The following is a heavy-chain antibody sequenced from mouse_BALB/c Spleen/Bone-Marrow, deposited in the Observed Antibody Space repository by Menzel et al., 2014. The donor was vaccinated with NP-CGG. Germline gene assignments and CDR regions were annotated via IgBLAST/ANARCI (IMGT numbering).Heavy chain of an antibody. CDR3: ARGGLRLPYAMDY. D-gene: IGHD1-2*01. Sequence: QVQLQQSGAELARPGASVKMSCTASGYTFPSYTIHWVKQRPGQGLEWIGYINPSSGYANYNQSFKDKATLTADKSSSTAYMQLSSLTSEDSAVFYCARGGLRLPYAMDYWGQGTSVTVS. CDR2: INPSSGYA. CDR1: GYTFPSYT. J-gene: IGHJ4*01. V-gene: IGHV1-4*01.